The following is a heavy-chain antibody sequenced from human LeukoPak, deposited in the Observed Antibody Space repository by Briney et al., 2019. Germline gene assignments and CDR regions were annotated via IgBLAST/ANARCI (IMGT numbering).Heavy chain of an antibody. CDR3: AREGRLYDSSGYPHDAFDI. CDR1: GFTFSSYW. Sequence: GGSLRLSCAASGFTFSSYWMNWVRQAPGKGLEWVANIKQDGSEKYYVDSVKGRFTISRDNAKNSLFLQMNSLRAEDTAVYYCAREGRLYDSSGYPHDAFDIWGQGTMVTVSS. D-gene: IGHD3-22*01. CDR2: IKQDGSEK. V-gene: IGHV3-7*01. J-gene: IGHJ3*02.